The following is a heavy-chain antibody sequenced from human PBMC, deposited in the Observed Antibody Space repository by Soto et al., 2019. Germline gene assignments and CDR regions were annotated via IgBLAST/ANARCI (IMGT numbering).Heavy chain of an antibody. V-gene: IGHV3-11*06. CDR1: GFTFSDYY. CDR3: ARDTEYTSWSTTYLYFVL. CDR2: ISGSSTYT. J-gene: IGHJ2*01. Sequence: QVQLVESGGGLVKPGGSLRLPCAAAGFTFSDYYMSWVRQAPGKGLEWISYISGSSTYTRYADSVKGRFTISRDSAKHSLYLQMNSLGADDTAVYYCARDTEYTSWSTTYLYFVLWGRGTKVTVSS. D-gene: IGHD6-6*01.